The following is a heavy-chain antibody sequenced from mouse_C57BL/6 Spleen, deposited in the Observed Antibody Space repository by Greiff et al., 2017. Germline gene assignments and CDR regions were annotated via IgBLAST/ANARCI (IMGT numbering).Heavy chain of an antibody. J-gene: IGHJ3*01. CDR2: ISDGGSYT. CDR1: GFTFSSYA. V-gene: IGHV5-4*01. D-gene: IGHD2-4*01. CDR3: ARERGYYDYDGGFAY. Sequence: EVKLVESGGGLVKPGGSLTLSCAASGFTFSSYAMSWVRQTPEKRREWVATISDGGSYTYYPDNVKGRFTISRDNAKNNLYLQMSHLKSEDTAMYYCARERGYYDYDGGFAYWGQGTLVTVSA.